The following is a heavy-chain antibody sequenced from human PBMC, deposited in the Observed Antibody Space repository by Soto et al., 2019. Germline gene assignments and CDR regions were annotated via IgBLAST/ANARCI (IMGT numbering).Heavy chain of an antibody. V-gene: IGHV4-59*08. CDR2: IYYSGST. CDR1: GGSISSYY. D-gene: IGHD6-19*01. Sequence: PSETLSLTCTVSGGSISSYYWSWIRQPPGKGLEWIGYIYYSGSTNYNPSLKSRVTISVDTSKNQFSLQLSSVTAADTTVYYCARHGGSGFSFWYMDVWGKGTTVTFSS. CDR3: ARHGGSGFSFWYMDV. J-gene: IGHJ6*03.